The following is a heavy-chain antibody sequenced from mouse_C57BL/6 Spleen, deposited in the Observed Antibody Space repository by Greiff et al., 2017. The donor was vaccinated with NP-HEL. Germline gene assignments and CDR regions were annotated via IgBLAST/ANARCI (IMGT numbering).Heavy chain of an antibody. CDR2: IRSKSNNYAT. Sequence: EVKLVESGGGLVQPKGSLKLSCAASGFSFNTYAMNWVRQAPGKGLEWVARIRSKSNNYATYYADSVKDRFTISRDDSESMLYLQMNNLKTEDTAMYYCVRGGDGYGMDYWGQGTSVTVSS. V-gene: IGHV10-1*01. J-gene: IGHJ4*01. CDR1: GFSFNTYA. D-gene: IGHD2-2*01. CDR3: VRGGDGYGMDY.